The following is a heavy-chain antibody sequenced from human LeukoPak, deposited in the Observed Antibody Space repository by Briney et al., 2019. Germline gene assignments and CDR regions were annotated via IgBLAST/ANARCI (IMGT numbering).Heavy chain of an antibody. V-gene: IGHV4-4*02. CDR3: CHFPKYSSGWSDEDY. CDR1: GVSFSSDNW. Sequence: SGTLSLTCAVSGVSFSSDNWWSWVRQPPGKGLEWTGEVFHSGSTNYNPSLKSRVTISVDKSKSQFSLKLNSVTAADTAVYYCCHFPKYSSGWSDEDYWGQGTLVAVSS. D-gene: IGHD6-19*01. CDR2: VFHSGST. J-gene: IGHJ4*02.